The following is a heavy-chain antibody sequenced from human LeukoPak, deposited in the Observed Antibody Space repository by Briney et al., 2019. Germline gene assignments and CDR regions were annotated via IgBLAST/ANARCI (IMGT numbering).Heavy chain of an antibody. CDR2: IYTSGST. V-gene: IGHV4-4*09. Sequence: SETLSLTCTVSGGSISSYYWSWIRQPPRKGLEWIGYIYTSGSTNYNPSLKSRVTISVDTSKNQFSLKLSSVTAADTAVYYCARLRCSSTSCYANWFDPWGQGTLVTVSS. CDR3: ARLRCSSTSCYANWFDP. J-gene: IGHJ5*02. CDR1: GGSISSYY. D-gene: IGHD2-2*01.